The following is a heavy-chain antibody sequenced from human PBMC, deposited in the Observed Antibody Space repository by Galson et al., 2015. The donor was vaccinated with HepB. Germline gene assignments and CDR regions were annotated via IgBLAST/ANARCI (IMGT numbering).Heavy chain of an antibody. CDR3: TRLNDYIWGSYRKVGPDAFDI. CDR2: IRRKANSYAT. J-gene: IGHJ3*02. V-gene: IGHV3-73*01. Sequence: SLRLSCAASGFTFSGSAMHWVRQASGKGLEWVGRIRRKANSYATAYAASVKGRLTISRDDSKNTAYLQMNSLKTEDTAVYYCTRLNDYIWGSYRKVGPDAFDIWGQGTMVTVSS. D-gene: IGHD3-16*02. CDR1: GFTFSGSA.